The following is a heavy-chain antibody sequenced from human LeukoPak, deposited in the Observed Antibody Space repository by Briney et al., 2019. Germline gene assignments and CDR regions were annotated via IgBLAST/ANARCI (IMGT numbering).Heavy chain of an antibody. Sequence: SETLSLTCTVSGGSISSYYWSWIRQPAGKGLEWIGRIYTSGSTNYNPSLKSRVTMSVDTSKNQFSLKLSSVTAADTAVYYCARDLGFGELFTGNWFDPWGQGTLVTVSS. D-gene: IGHD3-10*01. CDR3: ARDLGFGELFTGNWFDP. CDR2: IYTSGST. V-gene: IGHV4-4*07. CDR1: GGSISSYY. J-gene: IGHJ5*02.